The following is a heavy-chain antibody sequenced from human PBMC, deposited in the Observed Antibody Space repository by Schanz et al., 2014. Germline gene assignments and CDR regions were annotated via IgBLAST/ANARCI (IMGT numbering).Heavy chain of an antibody. CDR1: GYSFSAYY. J-gene: IGHJ4*02. V-gene: IGHV1-2*06. CDR3: ARAGYCRDSGCYSLGIEY. D-gene: IGHD2-15*01. CDR2: FT. Sequence: QLRLVQSGAEVKKPGASVKVSCKASGYSFSAYYIHWMRQAPGQGLEWLGRFTHISQKFQGRVTMTRDTSSTTAYMELNSLRSDDTAVYYCARAGYCRDSGCYSLGIEYWGQGTLVTVSS.